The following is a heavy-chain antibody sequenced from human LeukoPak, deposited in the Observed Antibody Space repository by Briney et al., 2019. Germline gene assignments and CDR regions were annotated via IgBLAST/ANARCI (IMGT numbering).Heavy chain of an antibody. CDR3: ARDLVTVTKGFDI. CDR1: SDSFCSHY. J-gene: IGHJ3*02. V-gene: IGHV4-59*11. D-gene: IGHD4-17*01. Sequence: SETLSLTCAVSSDSFCSHYWTWIRQPPGKGLEWIGYISYIGSTNYNPSLTSRVTISLDTTKHQFSLKLSSVTAADTAVYYCARDLVTVTKGFDIWGQGTMVSVSS. CDR2: ISYIGST.